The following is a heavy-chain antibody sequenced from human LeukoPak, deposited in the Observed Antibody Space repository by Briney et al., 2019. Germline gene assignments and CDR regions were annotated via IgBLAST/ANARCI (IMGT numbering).Heavy chain of an antibody. CDR2: INHSGST. V-gene: IGHV4-34*01. Sequence: SETLSLTCAAYGGSFSGYYWSWIRQPPGKGLEWIGEINHSGSTNYNPSLKSRVTISVDTSKNQFSLKLSSVTAADTAVYYCARDPGYCSSTSCSPTNWFDPWGQGTLVTVSS. CDR1: GGSFSGYY. D-gene: IGHD2-2*01. CDR3: ARDPGYCSSTSCSPTNWFDP. J-gene: IGHJ5*02.